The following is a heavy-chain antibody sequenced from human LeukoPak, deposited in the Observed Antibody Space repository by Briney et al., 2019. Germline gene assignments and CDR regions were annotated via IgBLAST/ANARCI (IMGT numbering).Heavy chain of an antibody. CDR3: AREGGLDSSGYRYFDY. D-gene: IGHD3-22*01. Sequence: SETLSLTCTVSGGSISSGGYYWSWIRQHPGKGLEWIGYIYYSGSTCYNPSLKSRVTISVDTSKNQFSLKLSSVTAADTAVYYCAREGGLDSSGYRYFDYWGQGTLVTVSS. CDR2: IYYSGST. J-gene: IGHJ4*02. V-gene: IGHV4-31*03. CDR1: GGSISSGGYY.